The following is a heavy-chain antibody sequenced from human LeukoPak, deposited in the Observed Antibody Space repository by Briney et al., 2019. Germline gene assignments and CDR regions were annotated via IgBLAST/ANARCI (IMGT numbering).Heavy chain of an antibody. D-gene: IGHD3-3*01. V-gene: IGHV4-39*01. CDR2: IYYSGRT. CDR1: GDSISSSGYY. J-gene: IGHJ4*02. CDR3: ARRKYYAIEN. Sequence: SETLSLTCTVSGDSISSSGYYWGWIRQPPGKGLEWIASIYYSGRTYYNPSLKSRITISVDSSKNQFSLRLSSVTAADTAVYYCARRKYYAIENWGQGTLVTVSS.